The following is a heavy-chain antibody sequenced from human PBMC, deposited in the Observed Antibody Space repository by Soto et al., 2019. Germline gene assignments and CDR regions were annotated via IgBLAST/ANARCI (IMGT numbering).Heavy chain of an antibody. D-gene: IGHD3-10*01. CDR1: GFTFSDYY. Sequence: GGSRRLSCAASGFTFSDYYMSWIRQAPGKGLEWLSYISSSSTTIYYADSVKGRFTISRDNAKNSLYLEMNSLRAEDTAVYYCARCRGVRNYYYYMDVWGKGTTVTVSS. CDR2: ISSSSTTI. V-gene: IGHV3-11*01. CDR3: ARCRGVRNYYYYMDV. J-gene: IGHJ6*03.